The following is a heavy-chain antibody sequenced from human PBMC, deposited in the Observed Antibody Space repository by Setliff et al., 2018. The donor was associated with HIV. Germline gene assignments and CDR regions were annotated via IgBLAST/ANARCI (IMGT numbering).Heavy chain of an antibody. J-gene: IGHJ4*02. CDR3: ARVKPHLRRSGSYWIVDY. V-gene: IGHV3-21*01. Sequence: GGSLRLSCAASGFTFSSYSMNWVRQAPGKGLEWVSSISSNSSYIYYADSVRGRFTISRDNAKNSLYPQMNSLRAEDTAVYHCARVKPHLRRSGSYWIVDYWGQGTLVTVSS. CDR1: GFTFSSYS. CDR2: ISSNSSYI. D-gene: IGHD1-26*01.